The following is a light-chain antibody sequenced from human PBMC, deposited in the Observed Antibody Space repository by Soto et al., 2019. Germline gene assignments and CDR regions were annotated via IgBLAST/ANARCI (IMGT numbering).Light chain of an antibody. CDR3: CSYAGRSTYV. Sequence: QYALTQPASVSGSPGQSITISCTGTSSDVGSYNLVSWYQQHPGKAPKLMIYEGSKRPSGVSNRFSGSKSGNTASLTISGLQAEDEADYYCCSYAGRSTYVFGTGTKLTVL. J-gene: IGLJ1*01. V-gene: IGLV2-23*01. CDR2: EGS. CDR1: SSDVGSYNL.